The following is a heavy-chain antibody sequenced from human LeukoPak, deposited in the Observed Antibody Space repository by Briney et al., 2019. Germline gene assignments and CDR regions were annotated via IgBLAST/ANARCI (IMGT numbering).Heavy chain of an antibody. V-gene: IGHV4-39*07. D-gene: IGHD3-16*02. CDR3: ARDQIMITFGGVIDSYYFDY. CDR2: IYYSGST. CDR1: GGSISSSSYY. Sequence: NSSETLSLTCTVSGGSISSSSYYWGWLRQPPGKRLEWIGSIYYSGSTYYNPSLKSRVTISVDTSKNQFSLKLSSVTAADTAVYYCARDQIMITFGGVIDSYYFDYWGQGTLVTVSS. J-gene: IGHJ4*02.